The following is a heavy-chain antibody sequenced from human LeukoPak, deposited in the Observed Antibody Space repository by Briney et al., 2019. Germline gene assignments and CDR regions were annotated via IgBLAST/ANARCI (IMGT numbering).Heavy chain of an antibody. J-gene: IGHJ4*02. CDR1: GFTFNSYA. V-gene: IGHV3-23*01. CDR2: IFGSGGSA. Sequence: GGSLRLSCAASGFTFNSYAMYWVRQAPGKGLEWVSGIFGSGGSAHYADSVKGRFTISRDNSKNTVYLQMDSLRVEDTAVYYCAKDFPQSGGYFDWLLPDYWGQGTLVTVSS. D-gene: IGHD3-9*01. CDR3: AKDFPQSGGYFDWLLPDY.